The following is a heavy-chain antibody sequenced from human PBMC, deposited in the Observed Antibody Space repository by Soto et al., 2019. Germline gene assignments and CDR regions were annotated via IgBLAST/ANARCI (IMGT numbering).Heavy chain of an antibody. J-gene: IGHJ1*01. CDR1: GFTVSSNY. D-gene: IGHD3-22*01. CDR3: ARDRVESGYPEYFQH. Sequence: EVQLVESGGGLIQPGGSLRLSCAASGFTVSSNYMSWVRQAPGKGLEWGSVIYSGGSTYYADSVKGRFTISRDNSKNTLYRKMNSLRAEDTAVYYCARDRVESGYPEYFQHWGQGTLVTVSS. V-gene: IGHV3-53*01. CDR2: IYSGGST.